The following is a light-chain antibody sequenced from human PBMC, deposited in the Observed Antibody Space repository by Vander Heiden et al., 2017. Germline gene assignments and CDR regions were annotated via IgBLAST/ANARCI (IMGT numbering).Light chain of an antibody. Sequence: DIVLTQSPDSLAVSLGERATNNNNYLAWYQQKPGQPPKLLIYWASTRESGVPDRFSGSGSGTDFTLTISSLQAEDVAVYYCQQYFSTPLTFGGGTKVEIK. J-gene: IGKJ4*01. CDR1: NNNY. CDR2: WAS. CDR3: QQYFSTPLT. V-gene: IGKV4-1*01.